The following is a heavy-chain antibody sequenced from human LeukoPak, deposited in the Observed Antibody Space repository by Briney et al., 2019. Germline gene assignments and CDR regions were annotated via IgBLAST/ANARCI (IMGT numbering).Heavy chain of an antibody. CDR1: GFTFSSYG. V-gene: IGHV3-30*02. CDR3: AKDMVPDYGDYAEVDY. J-gene: IGHJ4*02. CDR2: MRYDGSNK. Sequence: TGGSLRLSCGASGFTFSSYGMHWVRQAPGKGLEGVAFMRYDGSNKYYADSVKGRFTISRDNSKNTLYLQMNSLRAEDTAVYYCAKDMVPDYGDYAEVDYWGQGTLVTVSS. D-gene: IGHD4-17*01.